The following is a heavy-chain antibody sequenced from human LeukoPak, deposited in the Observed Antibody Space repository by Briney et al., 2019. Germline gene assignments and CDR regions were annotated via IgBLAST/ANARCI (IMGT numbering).Heavy chain of an antibody. D-gene: IGHD1-14*01. J-gene: IGHJ4*02. Sequence: PGGSLRLSCAASGFTFSNSAMSWVRQAPGKGLEWVSAISGSGGSTYYADSVKGRFTISRDNSKNTLYLQMNSLRAEDTAVYYCANDGLTPPRRYHPDYFDYWGQGTLVTVSS. CDR3: ANDGLTPPRRYHPDYFDY. V-gene: IGHV3-23*01. CDR2: ISGSGGST. CDR1: GFTFSNSA.